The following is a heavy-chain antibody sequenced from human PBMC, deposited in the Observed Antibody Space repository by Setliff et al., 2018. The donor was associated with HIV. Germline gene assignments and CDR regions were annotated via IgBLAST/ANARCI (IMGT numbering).Heavy chain of an antibody. D-gene: IGHD2-21*01. CDR2: INPETGDP. V-gene: IGHV1-2*02. Sequence: GASVKVSCKTSGYRFIGHYLHWVRLAPGQGPEWVGWINPETGDPNYAQKFRVRVLMTRDTSITTAFLHVAKLTSDDTAIYYCATGIPSDLDYWGQGTLVTVSS. J-gene: IGHJ4*01. CDR1: GYRFIGHY. CDR3: ATGIPSDLDY.